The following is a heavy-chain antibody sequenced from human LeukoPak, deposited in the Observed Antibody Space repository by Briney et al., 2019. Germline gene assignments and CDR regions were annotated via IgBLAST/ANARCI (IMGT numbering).Heavy chain of an antibody. CDR3: AKTKGDYYYYGMDV. V-gene: IGHV3-23*01. Sequence: GGSLRLSCAASGFTFSSYAMSWVRQAPGKGLEWVSAISGSGGSTYYADSVKGRFTISRDNSKNTLYLQMNSLRAEDTAVYYCAKTKGDYYYYGMDVWGQGTTVTVSS. CDR1: GFTFSSYA. CDR2: ISGSGGST. J-gene: IGHJ6*02.